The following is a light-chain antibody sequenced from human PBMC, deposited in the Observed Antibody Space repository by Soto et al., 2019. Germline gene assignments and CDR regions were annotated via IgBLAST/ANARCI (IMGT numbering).Light chain of an antibody. CDR1: QSISTGS. CDR2: GAY. V-gene: IGKV3-20*01. CDR3: QQYGDSYSIT. J-gene: IGKJ5*01. Sequence: EIVLTQSPGVLSSSPGEGATLSCRASQSISTGSLAWYQHKPGQAPRLLIYGAYFRATDVPDRISGSGFGTDFTLTFRTLAPEDSAVYYCQQYGDSYSITFGQGTRLEIK.